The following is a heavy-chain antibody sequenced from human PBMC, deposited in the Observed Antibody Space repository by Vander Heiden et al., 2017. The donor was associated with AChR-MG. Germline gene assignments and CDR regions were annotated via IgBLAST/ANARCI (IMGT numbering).Heavy chain of an antibody. CDR1: GFPFSSYA. CDR2: ISGGGGST. V-gene: IGHV3-23*01. D-gene: IGHD6-13*01. Sequence: EVQLLESGGGLVQPGGSLRLSCAASGFPFSSYAMSWVRQAPGKGLEWVSAISGGGGSTYYADSVKGRFTISRDNSKNTLYLQMNSLRAEDTAVYYCAKVLGYSSSWYFAFDIWGQGTMVTVSS. CDR3: AKVLGYSSSWYFAFDI. J-gene: IGHJ3*02.